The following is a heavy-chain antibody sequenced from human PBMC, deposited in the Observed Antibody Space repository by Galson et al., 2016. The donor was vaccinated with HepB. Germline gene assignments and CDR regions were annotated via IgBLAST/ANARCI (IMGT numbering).Heavy chain of an antibody. CDR1: GFSLNTGLG. Sequence: PALVKPTQTLTLTCTFSGFSLNTGLGVAWLRQPPGKAPEWLALIYWNDDKRYSPFLKSRLTITKDTSKSQVVLTMTNMDPVDTGTYYCANTAPLGLEFSRDHFDYWGQGTLVTVSS. CDR2: IYWNDDK. D-gene: IGHD3-16*01. J-gene: IGHJ4*02. V-gene: IGHV2-5*01. CDR3: ANTAPLGLEFSRDHFDY.